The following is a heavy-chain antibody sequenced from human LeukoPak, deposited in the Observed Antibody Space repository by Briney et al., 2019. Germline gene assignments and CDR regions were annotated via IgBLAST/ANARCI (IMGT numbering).Heavy chain of an antibody. CDR3: ARAPGYDFWSGYYTSNWFDP. CDR2: IYYSGST. D-gene: IGHD3-3*01. V-gene: IGHV4-30-4*01. CDR1: GGSISSGDYY. J-gene: IGHJ5*02. Sequence: PSETLSLTCTVSGGSISSGDYYWSWIRQPPGKGLEWIGYIYYSGSTYYNPSLKSRVTISVDTSKNQFSLKLSSVTAADTAVYYCARAPGYDFWSGYYTSNWFDPWGQGTLVTVSS.